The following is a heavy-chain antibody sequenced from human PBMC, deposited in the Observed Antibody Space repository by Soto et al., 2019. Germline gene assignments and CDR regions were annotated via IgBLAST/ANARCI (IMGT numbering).Heavy chain of an antibody. J-gene: IGHJ4*02. CDR1: GGSISSYY. Sequence: SETLSLTCTVSGGSISSYYWSWIRQPPGKGLEWIGYIYYSGSSYYNPSLKGRVTISEDTSKKQFSLKLNSVTAADTAVYYCARGSSGWSSIRLDDWGQGTLVTVSS. D-gene: IGHD6-19*01. CDR2: IYYSGSS. V-gene: IGHV4-59*06. CDR3: ARGSSGWSSIRLDD.